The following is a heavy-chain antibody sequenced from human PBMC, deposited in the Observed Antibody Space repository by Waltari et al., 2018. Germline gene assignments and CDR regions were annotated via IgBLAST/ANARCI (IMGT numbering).Heavy chain of an antibody. V-gene: IGHV3-7*01. CDR3: ARSSYSSSWEGWFDP. Sequence: EVQLVESGGGLVQPGGSLRLSCAASGFTFSSYWMSWVRQAPGKGLEWVANIKQDGSEKYYVDSVKGRFTISRDNAKNSLYLQMNSLRAEDTAVYYCARSSYSSSWEGWFDPWGQGTLVTVSS. CDR1: GFTFSSYW. J-gene: IGHJ5*02. CDR2: IKQDGSEK. D-gene: IGHD6-13*01.